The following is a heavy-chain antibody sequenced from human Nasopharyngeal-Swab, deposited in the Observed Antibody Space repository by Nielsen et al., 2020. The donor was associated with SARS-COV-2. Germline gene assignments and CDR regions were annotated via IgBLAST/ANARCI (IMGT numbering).Heavy chain of an antibody. CDR1: GFTFGDYA. Sequence: GGSLRLSCTTSGFTFGDYAMSWFRQAPGKGLEWVGFIRSKTYGAAPEYAASVKCSFTISRDGAESIAYLQMNSLETEDTGVYYCARSVGSYYGQGAFDIWGQGKMVTVSS. J-gene: IGHJ3*02. CDR3: ARSVGSYYGQGAFDI. D-gene: IGHD1-26*01. V-gene: IGHV3-49*01. CDR2: IRSKTYGAAP.